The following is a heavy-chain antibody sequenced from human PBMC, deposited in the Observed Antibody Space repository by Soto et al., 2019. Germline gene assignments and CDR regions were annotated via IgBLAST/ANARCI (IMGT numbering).Heavy chain of an antibody. D-gene: IGHD2-2*01. CDR1: GFNLSSHS. Sequence: EVRLVESGGGLVKPGGSLRLSCAASGFNLSSHSMNWVRQAPGKGLEWVSCITSTGSFIYFADSVTGRFTISRDNAKNSLYLQMNSLRVEDTAVYYCARHEYAMSSGAFDVWGQGTMVTVSS. CDR2: ITSTGSFI. V-gene: IGHV3-21*02. CDR3: ARHEYAMSSGAFDV. J-gene: IGHJ3*01.